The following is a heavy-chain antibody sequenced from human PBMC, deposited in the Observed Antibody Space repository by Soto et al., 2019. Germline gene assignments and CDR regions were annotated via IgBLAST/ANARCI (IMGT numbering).Heavy chain of an antibody. CDR1: GYTFTSYY. V-gene: IGHV1-46*01. CDR3: ARDRGYYYDTSGGWFDP. CDR2: INPSGGST. D-gene: IGHD3-22*01. Sequence: QVQLVQSGAEVKKPGASVKVSCKASGYTFTSYYMHWVRQAPGQGLEWMGIINPSGGSTSYAKKFQGRVTMTRDTSTSTVYMELSSLRSEDTAMYYCARDRGYYYDTSGGWFDPWGQGTLVTVSS. J-gene: IGHJ5*02.